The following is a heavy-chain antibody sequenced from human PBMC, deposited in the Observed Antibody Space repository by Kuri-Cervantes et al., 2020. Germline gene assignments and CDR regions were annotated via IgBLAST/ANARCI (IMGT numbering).Heavy chain of an antibody. CDR3: ARAGVNTPAAKGTFDP. CDR2: ISAYNGNT. J-gene: IGHJ5*02. CDR1: GYTFTSYG. V-gene: IGHV1-18*01. D-gene: IGHD2-15*01. Sequence: ASVKVSCKASGYTFTSYGISWVRQAPGQGLEWMGWISAYNGNTNYAQKLQGRVTMTTDTSTSTAYMELRSLRSDDTAVYYCARAGVNTPAAKGTFDPWGQGTLVTVSS.